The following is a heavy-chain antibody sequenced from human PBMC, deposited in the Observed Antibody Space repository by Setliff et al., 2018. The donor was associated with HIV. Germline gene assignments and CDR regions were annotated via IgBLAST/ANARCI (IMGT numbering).Heavy chain of an antibody. CDR2: ISSSGDSI. CDR3: ARGREGLTTVDY. J-gene: IGHJ4*02. Sequence: LRLSCAASRFTFRDYYMSWIRQAPGKGLEWVSYISSSGDSISYADSVKGRFTISRDNARNSLYLQMNSLRADDTAVYYCARGREGLTTVDYWGQGARVTVSS. D-gene: IGHD4-4*01. CDR1: RFTFRDYY. V-gene: IGHV3-11*04.